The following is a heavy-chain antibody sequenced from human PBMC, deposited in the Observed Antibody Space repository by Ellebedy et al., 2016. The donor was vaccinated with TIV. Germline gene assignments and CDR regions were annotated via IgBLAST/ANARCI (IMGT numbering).Heavy chain of an antibody. CDR3: AKQRATNSLTADS. J-gene: IGHJ4*02. D-gene: IGHD3-16*02. Sequence: GESLKISCAASGFIFSSYGMHWVRQAPGRGLAWVAVISYDGKKIFYRDSVKVRFTISRDISKSTLYLQMNSLRPDDTAVDHCAKQRATNSLTADSWGQGTLVAVSS. CDR2: ISYDGKKI. V-gene: IGHV3-30*18. CDR1: GFIFSSYG.